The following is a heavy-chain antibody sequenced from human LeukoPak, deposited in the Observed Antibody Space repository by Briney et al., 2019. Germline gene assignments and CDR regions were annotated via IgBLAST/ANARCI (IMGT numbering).Heavy chain of an antibody. CDR3: ARGGYSYGL. J-gene: IGHJ4*02. D-gene: IGHD5-18*01. CDR1: GGSISSGGYY. V-gene: IGHV4-30-2*01. Sequence: SETLSLTCTVSGGSISSGGYYWSWIRQPPGKGLEWIGYIYHSGATYYNPSLKSRVTISVDRSKNQFSLKLSSVTAADTAVYYCARGGYSYGLWGQGTLVTVSS. CDR2: IYHSGAT.